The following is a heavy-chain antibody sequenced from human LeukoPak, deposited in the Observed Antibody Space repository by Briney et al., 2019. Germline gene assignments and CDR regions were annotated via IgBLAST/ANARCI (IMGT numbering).Heavy chain of an antibody. J-gene: IGHJ3*02. Sequence: PAGSLRLSCAASGFTLSSYAMSWVRQAPGKGLEWVSYISSSSSTIYYADSVEGRFTITRDNAKNSLYLQMNSLRAEDTAVYYCARDGYSSGWYRDDAFDIWGQGTMVTASS. D-gene: IGHD6-19*01. CDR2: ISSSSSTI. CDR3: ARDGYSSGWYRDDAFDI. CDR1: GFTLSSYA. V-gene: IGHV3-48*01.